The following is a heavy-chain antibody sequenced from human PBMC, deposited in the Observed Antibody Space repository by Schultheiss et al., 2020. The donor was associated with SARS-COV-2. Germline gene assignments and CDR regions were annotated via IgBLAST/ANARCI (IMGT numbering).Heavy chain of an antibody. CDR2: ISAYNGNT. CDR3: ARDRLFNNDYGDSWYYYYGMDV. CDR1: GYTFTSYG. V-gene: IGHV1-18*01. J-gene: IGHJ6*02. D-gene: IGHD4-17*01. Sequence: ASVKVSCKASGYTFTSYGISWVRQAPGQGLEWMGWISAYNGNTNYAQKLQGRVTMTTDTSTSTAYMELSSLRSEDTAVYYCARDRLFNNDYGDSWYYYYGMDVWGQGTTVTVSS.